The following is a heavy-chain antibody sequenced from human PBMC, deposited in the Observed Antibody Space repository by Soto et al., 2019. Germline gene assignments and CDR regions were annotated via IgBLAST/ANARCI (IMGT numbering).Heavy chain of an antibody. CDR3: AIIMTHSDSFDI. Sequence: ASVKVSCKASGYSFAGFYIHWIRQAPGQGLEWVGSINSNSGATTYAQKFQDSVAMTRDTSVSTAYMDLNRLTSDDTAIYYCAIIMTHSDSFDIWGQGRMVTVSS. D-gene: IGHD3-16*01. CDR1: GYSFAGFY. J-gene: IGHJ3*02. V-gene: IGHV1-2*04. CDR2: INSNSGAT.